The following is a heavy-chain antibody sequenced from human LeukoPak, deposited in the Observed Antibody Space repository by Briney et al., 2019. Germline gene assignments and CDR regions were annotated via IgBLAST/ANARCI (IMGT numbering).Heavy chain of an antibody. CDR2: AYYRSKWYI. J-gene: IGHJ6*02. V-gene: IGHV6-1*01. CDR3: ARGAFGGIKDGMDV. CDR1: GDSVSSNSAI. D-gene: IGHD3-16*01. Sequence: KTSQTLSLTCAISGDSVSSNSAIWNWIRQSPPRGLEWLGRAYYRSKWYIEYAASVKSRITINPDTSKNQFSLQLNSATPEDTAVYYCARGAFGGIKDGMDVWGQGTTVTVSS.